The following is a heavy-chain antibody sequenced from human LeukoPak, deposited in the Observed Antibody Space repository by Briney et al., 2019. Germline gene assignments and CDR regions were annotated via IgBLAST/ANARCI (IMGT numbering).Heavy chain of an antibody. CDR2: INHSGST. V-gene: IGHV4-34*01. Sequence: SETLFLTCAVYGGSFSGYYWSWIRQPPGKGLEWIGEINHSGSTNYNPSLKSRVTISVDTSKNQFSLKLSSVTAADTAVYYCARGLDYGDFDIWGQGTMVTVSS. CDR3: ARGLDYGDFDI. D-gene: IGHD4-17*01. CDR1: GGSFSGYY. J-gene: IGHJ3*02.